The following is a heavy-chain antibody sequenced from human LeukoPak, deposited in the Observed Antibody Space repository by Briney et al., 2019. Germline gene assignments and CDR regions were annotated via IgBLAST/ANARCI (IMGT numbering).Heavy chain of an antibody. CDR2: IYYSGST. CDR3: ARGLKIWFHLDAFDI. CDR1: GGSISSSSYY. Sequence: SETLSLTCTVSGGSISSSSYYWGWIRQPPGKGLEWIGSIYYSGSTYYNPSLKSRVTISVDTSKNQFSLKLSSVTAADTAVYYCARGLKIWFHLDAFDIWGQGTMVTVSS. V-gene: IGHV4-39*01. J-gene: IGHJ3*02. D-gene: IGHD3-10*01.